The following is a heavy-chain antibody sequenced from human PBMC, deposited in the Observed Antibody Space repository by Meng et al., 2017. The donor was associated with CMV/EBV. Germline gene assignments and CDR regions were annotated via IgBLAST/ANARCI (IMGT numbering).Heavy chain of an antibody. CDR3: ATSGGYYYYGMDV. D-gene: IGHD6-25*01. CDR1: GSTFSDYY. V-gene: IGHV3-53*01. J-gene: IGHJ6*02. Sequence: GGSLRLSCAASGSTFSDYYMRWIRQAPGKGLEWVSVIYSGGSTYYADSVKGRFTISRDNSKNTLYLQMNSLRAEDTAVYYCATSGGYYYYGMDVWGQGTTVTVSS. CDR2: IYSGGST.